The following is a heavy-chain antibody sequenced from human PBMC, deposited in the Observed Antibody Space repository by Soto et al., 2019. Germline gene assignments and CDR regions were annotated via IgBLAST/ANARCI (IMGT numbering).Heavy chain of an antibody. Sequence: DVQLLESGGGLVQPGGSLRLSCAASGFTFSTFAMNWVRQAPGKGLEWVSSISAGGGATYSADSVKGRFTVSRDNXXNTLYLQMNSLKAEDTAVYYCAKLRVTAIPDAFHIWGQGTMVTVSS. J-gene: IGHJ3*02. CDR2: ISAGGGAT. CDR1: GFTFSTFA. V-gene: IGHV3-23*01. CDR3: AKLRVTAIPDAFHI. D-gene: IGHD2-21*02.